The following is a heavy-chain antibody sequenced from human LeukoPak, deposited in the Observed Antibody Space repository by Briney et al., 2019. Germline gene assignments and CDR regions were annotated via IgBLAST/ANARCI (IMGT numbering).Heavy chain of an antibody. V-gene: IGHV3-23*01. CDR3: AKDGTYYYYMDV. J-gene: IGHJ6*03. CDR1: GFTFSRYP. Sequence: PGGSLRLSCAASGFTFSRYPLHWVRQAPGKGLEWVSSISGSGGSTYYADSVKGRFTISRDNSKNTLYLQMNSLRAEDTAVYYCAKDGTYYYYMDVWGKGTTVTVSS. CDR2: ISGSGGST.